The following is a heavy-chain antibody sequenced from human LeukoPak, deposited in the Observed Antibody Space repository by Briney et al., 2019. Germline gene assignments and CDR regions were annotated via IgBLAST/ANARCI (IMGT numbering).Heavy chain of an antibody. D-gene: IGHD3-10*01. CDR1: GNTFTAYY. Sequence: ASVRVSCKSSGNTFTAYYIHWVRQAPGQGLEWMGWINPHSGGTKYAQKLQGRVTMRRDTSISTAYMELSRLRSDDTAVYYCARVMPLEGSGSDTLDYWGQGTLVTVSS. J-gene: IGHJ4*02. CDR2: INPHSGGT. CDR3: ARVMPLEGSGSDTLDY. V-gene: IGHV1-2*02.